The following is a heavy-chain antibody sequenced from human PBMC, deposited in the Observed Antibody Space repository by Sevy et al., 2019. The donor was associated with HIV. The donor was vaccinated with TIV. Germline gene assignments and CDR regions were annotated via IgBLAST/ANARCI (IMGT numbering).Heavy chain of an antibody. V-gene: IGHV3-48*02. CDR2: ISNSSSTI. J-gene: IGHJ4*02. D-gene: IGHD6-19*01. CDR3: ARTGGIFSSGWYFDY. Sequence: GGSLRLSCAASGFTFSSYSMNWVRQAPGKGREWVSYISNSSSTIYYADSVKGRFTISRDNAKNSLYLQMNSLRDEDTAVYYCARTGGIFSSGWYFDYWGQGTLVTVSS. CDR1: GFTFSSYS.